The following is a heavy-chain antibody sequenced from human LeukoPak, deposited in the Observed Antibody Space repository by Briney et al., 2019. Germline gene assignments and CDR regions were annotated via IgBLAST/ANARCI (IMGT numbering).Heavy chain of an antibody. V-gene: IGHV3-64*02. CDR3: ARGGYYAASDL. D-gene: IGHD3-3*01. J-gene: IGHJ5*02. Sequence: GGSLRLSCAASGLTFSSHAMHWIRQTPGKGLEYVSAIVSKGVNTYYADSVRGRFTISRDNSKNTLYLEMGSLSPEDTAVYYCARGGYYAASDLWGQGALVSVPS. CDR1: GLTFSSHA. CDR2: IVSKGVNT.